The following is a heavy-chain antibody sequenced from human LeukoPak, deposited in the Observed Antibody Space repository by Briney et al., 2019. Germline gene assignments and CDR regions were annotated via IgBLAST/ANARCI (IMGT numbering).Heavy chain of an antibody. D-gene: IGHD3-9*01. V-gene: IGHV3-9*01. CDR3: AKDWYDILTGYHDP. CDR2: ISWNSGSI. CDR1: GFTFDDYA. J-gene: IGHJ5*02. Sequence: GRSLRLSCAASGFTFDDYAMHWVRQAPGKGLEWVSGISWNSGSIGYADSVKGRFTISRDNAKNSLYLQMNSLRAEDTALYYCAKDWYDILTGYHDPWGQGTLVTVSS.